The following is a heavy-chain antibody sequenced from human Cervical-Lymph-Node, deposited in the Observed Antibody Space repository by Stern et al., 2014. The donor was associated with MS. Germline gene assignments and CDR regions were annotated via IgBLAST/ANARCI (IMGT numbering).Heavy chain of an antibody. D-gene: IGHD3-22*01. J-gene: IGHJ4*02. CDR1: GYTLTELA. CDR2: FDPETGKT. V-gene: IGHV1-24*01. Sequence: QDQLVQSGAEVKKPGASVKVSCKVSGYTLTELAMNWVRQAPGKGLEWMGGFDPETGKTIYAQKFRGRVTMTEDTATDTAYMEMSGLRSEDTALYYCAADRSLYFDTSGLEYWGQGTLVTVSS. CDR3: AADRSLYFDTSGLEY.